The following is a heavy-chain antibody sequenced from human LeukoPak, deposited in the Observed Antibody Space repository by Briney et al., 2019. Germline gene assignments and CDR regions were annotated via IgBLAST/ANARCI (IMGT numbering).Heavy chain of an antibody. J-gene: IGHJ3*02. CDR1: GGSISSYY. CDR2: IYYSGGT. CDR3: ARALAYCSSTSCSNDVFDI. Sequence: SETLSLTCTVSGGSISSYYWSWIRQPPGKGLEWIGYIYYSGGTNYNPSLKSRVTISVDTSKNQFSLKLSSVTAADTAVYYCARALAYCSSTSCSNDVFDIWGQGTMVTVSS. D-gene: IGHD2-2*01. V-gene: IGHV4-59*01.